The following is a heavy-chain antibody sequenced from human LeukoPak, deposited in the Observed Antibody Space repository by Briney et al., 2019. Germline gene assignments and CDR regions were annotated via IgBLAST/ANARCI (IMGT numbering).Heavy chain of an antibody. CDR3: ARIYDSSGSYFDY. Sequence: PSETLSLTCAVYGGSFSGYYWSWIRQPPGKGLEWIGEINHSGSTNYNPSLKGRVTISVDTSKNQFSLKLSSVTAADTAVYYCARIYDSSGSYFDYWGQGTLVTVSS. J-gene: IGHJ4*02. D-gene: IGHD3-22*01. CDR1: GGSFSGYY. V-gene: IGHV4-34*01. CDR2: INHSGST.